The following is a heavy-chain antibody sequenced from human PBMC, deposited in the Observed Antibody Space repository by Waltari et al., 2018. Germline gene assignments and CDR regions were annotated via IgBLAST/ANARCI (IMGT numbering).Heavy chain of an antibody. CDR1: GASISSSYY. Sequence: QVQLQESGPGLVKPSETLSLTCTVSGASISSSYYWSWIRQPPGEGLEWIGYIYYRRSTNYHPSLKSRVTTSIDPSKNQFSLKLSSVTAADTAVYYCARVAYFNSGELDYWGQGTLVTVSS. D-gene: IGHD3-10*01. V-gene: IGHV4-61*01. CDR3: ARVAYFNSGELDY. CDR2: IYYRRST. J-gene: IGHJ4*02.